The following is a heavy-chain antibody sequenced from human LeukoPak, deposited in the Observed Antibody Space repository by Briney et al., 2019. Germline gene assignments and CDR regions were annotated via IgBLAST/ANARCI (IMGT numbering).Heavy chain of an antibody. V-gene: IGHV1-2*02. J-gene: IGHJ4*02. CDR1: GYTFTSYG. CDR3: ARVGSDSSGWRRFDC. CDR2: INPNSGGT. Sequence: GASVKVSCKASGYTFTSYGISWVRQAPGQGLEWMGWINPNSGGTNYAQKFQDRVTMTRDTSISTVYMELSRLRSDDTAVYYCARVGSDSSGWRRFDCWGQGTLVTVSS. D-gene: IGHD3-22*01.